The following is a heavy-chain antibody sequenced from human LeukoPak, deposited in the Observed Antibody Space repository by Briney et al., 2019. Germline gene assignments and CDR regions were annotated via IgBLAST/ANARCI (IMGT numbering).Heavy chain of an antibody. V-gene: IGHV5-51*01. CDR3: ARFDNPQGSGFQGWYFDL. Sequence: GESLKISCKASGYTFNNNYIAWVRQMSGKGLELMGIIYPGDSDTRYSPSFQGQVTISADKSIRTAYLQWSSLKASDTAMYYCARFDNPQGSGFQGWYFDLWGRGTLVTVSS. D-gene: IGHD2/OR15-2a*01. J-gene: IGHJ2*01. CDR1: GYTFNNNY. CDR2: IYPGDSDT.